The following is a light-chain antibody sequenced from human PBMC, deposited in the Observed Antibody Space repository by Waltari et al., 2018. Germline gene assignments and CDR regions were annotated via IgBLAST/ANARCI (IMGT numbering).Light chain of an antibody. V-gene: IGKV3-11*01. CDR1: QSVNNY. Sequence: EIVLTQSPDTLSLSPGERATLSCRASQSVNNYLAWYQQKPGQAPRLLVYDASNRATGISARFSGSGSGTDFTLTISSLEPEDFTVYYCQLDSDRPRGITFGHGTRLEIK. CDR2: DAS. CDR3: QLDSDRPRGIT. J-gene: IGKJ5*01.